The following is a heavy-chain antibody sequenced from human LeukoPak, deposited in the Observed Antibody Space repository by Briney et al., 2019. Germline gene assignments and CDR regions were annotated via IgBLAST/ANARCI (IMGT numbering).Heavy chain of an antibody. CDR1: GFTFSSYA. V-gene: IGHV3-23*01. Sequence: GGSLRLSCAASGFTFSSYAMSWVRQAPGKGLEWVSAISGSGGSTYYADSVKGRFTISRDNSKNTLYLQMNSLRAEDTAIYYCARRATPSPHFDYWGQGTLVTVSS. J-gene: IGHJ4*02. CDR2: ISGSGGST. D-gene: IGHD2-15*01. CDR3: ARRATPSPHFDY.